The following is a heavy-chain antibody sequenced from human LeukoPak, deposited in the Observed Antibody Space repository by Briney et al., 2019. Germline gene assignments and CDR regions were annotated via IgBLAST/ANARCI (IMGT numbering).Heavy chain of an antibody. V-gene: IGHV3-23*01. J-gene: IGHJ4*02. CDR3: VRHDSYIPY. CDR2: IRDSGGAT. CDR1: GFTFNNYA. Sequence: GGSLTLSCAASGFTFNNYAMRWVRHSPGKGLEWVSGIRDSGGATYYADSVKGRFTISRDNYKNTVHLQMNNLRVEDRAVYFCVRHDSYIPYWGQGTLVTVSS. D-gene: IGHD5-18*01.